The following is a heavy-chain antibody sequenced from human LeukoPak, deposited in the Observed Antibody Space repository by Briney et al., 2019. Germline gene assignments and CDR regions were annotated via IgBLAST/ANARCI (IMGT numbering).Heavy chain of an antibody. CDR3: ARPPYSSSSDY. Sequence: AGSLRLSCAASGFTFSSYWMSWVRQAPGKGLEWVANIKQDGSEKYYVDSVKGRFTISRDNAKNSLYLQMNSLRAEDTAVYYCARPPYSSSSDYWGQGTLVTVSS. V-gene: IGHV3-7*01. J-gene: IGHJ4*02. CDR2: IKQDGSEK. CDR1: GFTFSSYW. D-gene: IGHD6-6*01.